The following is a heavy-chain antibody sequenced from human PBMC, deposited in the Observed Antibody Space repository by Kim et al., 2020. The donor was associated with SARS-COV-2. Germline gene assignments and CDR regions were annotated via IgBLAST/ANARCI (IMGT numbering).Heavy chain of an antibody. D-gene: IGHD3-16*01. J-gene: IGHJ6*03. V-gene: IGHV3-23*01. CDR3: ARRGREYYMDV. Sequence: GGSLRLSCAPSGFTFSSFGMSWVRQTPGKGLEWVSAIRNSGDNTYHADSVKGRFTTSRDNSKNTLYLQMNSLRAEDTATYYCARRGREYYMDVWGTGTTVTVSS. CDR2: IRNSGDNT. CDR1: GFTFSSFG.